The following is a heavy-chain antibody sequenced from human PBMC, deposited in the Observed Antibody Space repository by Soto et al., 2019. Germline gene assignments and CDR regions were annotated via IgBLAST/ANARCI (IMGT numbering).Heavy chain of an antibody. CDR2: INPSGGST. D-gene: IGHD2-15*01. Sequence: RHSHRQGLEWMGIINPSGGSTSYAQKFQGRVTMTRDTSTSTVYMELSSLRSEDTAVYYCTRGRDNYVNYRGQGTPVIVFS. V-gene: IGHV1-46*03. J-gene: IGHJ4*02. CDR3: TRGRDNYVNY.